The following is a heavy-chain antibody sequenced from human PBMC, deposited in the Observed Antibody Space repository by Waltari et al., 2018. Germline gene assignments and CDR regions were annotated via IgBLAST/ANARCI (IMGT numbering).Heavy chain of an antibody. V-gene: IGHV1-2*06. CDR3: ARGAIKGATPEHIDY. Sequence: QVQLVQSGAEVKKPGASVKVSCKASGYTFTGYYMHWVRQAPGQGLEWMGRINPNSGGTNYAQKFQGRVTLTRDTSISTAYMELSRLRSDDTAVYYCARGAIKGATPEHIDYWGQGTLVTVSS. CDR2: INPNSGGT. D-gene: IGHD1-26*01. CDR1: GYTFTGYY. J-gene: IGHJ4*02.